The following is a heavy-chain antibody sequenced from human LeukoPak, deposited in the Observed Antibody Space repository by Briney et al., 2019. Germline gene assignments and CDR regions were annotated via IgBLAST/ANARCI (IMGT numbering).Heavy chain of an antibody. Sequence: GGSLRLSCAASGFTLSGYAMSWVRQAPGKGLEWVSAISSSGSNTYYADSAKGRFTISRDNSKNTLYLQMNSLRAEDTAVYYCAKLSGWYWGTVWGQGTLVTVSS. V-gene: IGHV3-23*01. CDR2: ISSSGSNT. J-gene: IGHJ4*02. CDR1: GFTLSGYA. CDR3: AKLSGWYWGTV. D-gene: IGHD6-19*01.